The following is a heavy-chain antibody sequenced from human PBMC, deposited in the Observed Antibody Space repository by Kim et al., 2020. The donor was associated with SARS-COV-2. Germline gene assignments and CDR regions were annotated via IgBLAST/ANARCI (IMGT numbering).Heavy chain of an antibody. CDR2: ISYDGSNK. J-gene: IGHJ6*03. V-gene: IGHV3-30*04. CDR1: GFTFSSYA. D-gene: IGHD3-22*01. Sequence: GVSLRLSCAPSGFTFSSYAMHWVRQAPGKGLEWVAVISYDGSNKYYADSVKGRFTISRDNSKNTLYLQMNSLRAEDTAVYYCARQYYYDSSGYYYPHYY. CDR3: ARQYYYDSSGYYYPHYY.